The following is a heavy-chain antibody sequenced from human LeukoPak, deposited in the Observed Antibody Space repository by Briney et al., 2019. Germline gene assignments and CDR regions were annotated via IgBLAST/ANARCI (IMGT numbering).Heavy chain of an antibody. J-gene: IGHJ4*02. CDR2: ISSSSSYI. D-gene: IGHD3-22*01. Sequence: GGSLRLSCAASGFTFSSYSMNWVRQAPGKRLEWVSSISSSSSYIYYADSVKGRSTISRDNAKNSLYLQMNSLRAEDTAVYYCARYYYDSSGYYDWGQGTLVTVSS. V-gene: IGHV3-21*01. CDR3: ARYYYDSSGYYD. CDR1: GFTFSSYS.